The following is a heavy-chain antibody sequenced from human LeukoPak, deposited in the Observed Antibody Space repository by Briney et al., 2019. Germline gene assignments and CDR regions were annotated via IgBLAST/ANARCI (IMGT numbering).Heavy chain of an antibody. CDR1: GFSVSSHY. D-gene: IGHD1-7*01. CDR3: ARARNCDY. J-gene: IGHJ4*02. Sequence: GGSLRLSCAASGFSVSSHYMSWVRQAPGKGLEWVANINQDGSEKYYVDSVKGRFTISRDNAKNSLFLQMNSLRAEDTAVYYCARARNCDYWGQGTLVTVSS. V-gene: IGHV3-7*05. CDR2: INQDGSEK.